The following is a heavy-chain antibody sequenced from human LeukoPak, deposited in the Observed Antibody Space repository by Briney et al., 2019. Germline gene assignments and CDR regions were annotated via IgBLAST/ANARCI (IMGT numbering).Heavy chain of an antibody. CDR3: AKGRGRYCSSTSCYMGGDY. J-gene: IGHJ4*02. D-gene: IGHD2-2*02. V-gene: IGHV3-30*18. CDR2: ISYDGSNK. Sequence: PGGALRLSCAASGFTFSSYGMHWVRQAPGKGLEWVAVISYDGSNKYYADSVKDRFTISRDNSKNPLYLQMNSLRAADTAVYYCAKGRGRYCSSTSCYMGGDYWGQGTLVTVSS. CDR1: GFTFSSYG.